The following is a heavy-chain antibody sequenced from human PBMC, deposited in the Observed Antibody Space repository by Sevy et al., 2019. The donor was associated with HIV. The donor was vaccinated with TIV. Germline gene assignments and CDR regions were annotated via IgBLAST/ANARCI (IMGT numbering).Heavy chain of an antibody. CDR3: ASQLGIGAFDI. CDR1: GLSVSRNY. D-gene: IGHD7-27*01. Sequence: GGSLRLSCAASGLSVSRNYLSWVRQAPGKGLEWVSVIYAGGSTYYADSVKGRFTVSRDKAKNTLYYQMNSRRAEDTAVYYCASQLGIGAFDIWGKGTMVTVSS. CDR2: IYAGGST. J-gene: IGHJ3*02. V-gene: IGHV3-53*01.